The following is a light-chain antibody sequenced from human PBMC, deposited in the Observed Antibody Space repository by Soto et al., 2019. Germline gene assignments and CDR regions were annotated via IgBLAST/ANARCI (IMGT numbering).Light chain of an antibody. V-gene: IGLV2-18*01. J-gene: IGLJ2*01. CDR1: SSDVGSYNR. Sequence: QSALTQPPSVSGSPGQSVTISCTGTSSDVGSYNRVSWYQQPPGTAPKLMIYDVSNRPSGVHDRFSGSKSGNTASLTISGLQADDEADYYCSLYISSSTLVFGGGTKLTVL. CDR3: SLYISSSTLV. CDR2: DVS.